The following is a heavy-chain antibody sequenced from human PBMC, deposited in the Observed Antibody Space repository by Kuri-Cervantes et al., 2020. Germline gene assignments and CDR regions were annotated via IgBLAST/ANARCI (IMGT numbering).Heavy chain of an antibody. Sequence: GESLKISCAASGFTFSSYAMSWVRQAPGKGLEWVSAISGSGGSTYYADSVKGRFTISRDNSKNTLYLQMNSLRAEDTAVYYCAKRVGFVQVVYFAYWGQGTLVTVSS. CDR2: ISGSGGST. J-gene: IGHJ4*02. D-gene: IGHD2-8*02. CDR1: GFTFSSYA. CDR3: AKRVGFVQVVYFAY. V-gene: IGHV3-23*01.